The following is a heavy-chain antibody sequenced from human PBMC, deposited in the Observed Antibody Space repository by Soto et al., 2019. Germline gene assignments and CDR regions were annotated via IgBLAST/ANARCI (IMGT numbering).Heavy chain of an antibody. D-gene: IGHD2-8*01. CDR2: IRSKANSYAT. J-gene: IGHJ4*02. CDR1: GFTFSGSA. V-gene: IGHV3-73*01. Sequence: EVQLVESGGGLVQPGGSLKLSCAASGFTFSGSAMHWVRQASGKGLEWVGRIRSKANSYATAYAASVKGRFTISRDDSKNTAYLQMNSLKTEDTAVYYCTRRRCTKGVCYTDYWGQGTLVTVSS. CDR3: TRRRCTKGVCYTDY.